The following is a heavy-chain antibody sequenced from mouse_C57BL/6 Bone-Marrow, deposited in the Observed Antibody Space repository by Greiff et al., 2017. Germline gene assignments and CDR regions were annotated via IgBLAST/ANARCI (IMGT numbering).Heavy chain of an antibody. J-gene: IGHJ1*03. Sequence: EVLLVESGGDLVKPGGSLKLSCAASGFTFSSYGMSWVRQTPDKRLEWVATISSGGSYTYYPDSVKGRFTISRDNAKNTLYLQMSSLKAEDTAMYYCARHADVSSYIWYFDVWGTGTTVTVSS. V-gene: IGHV5-6*01. CDR2: ISSGGSYT. CDR3: ARHADVSSYIWYFDV. D-gene: IGHD1-1*01. CDR1: GFTFSSYG.